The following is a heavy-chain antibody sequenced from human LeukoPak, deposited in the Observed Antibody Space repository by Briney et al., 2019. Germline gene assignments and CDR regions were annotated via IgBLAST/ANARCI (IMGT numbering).Heavy chain of an antibody. CDR3: AKDGAITAVGTAPYDN. J-gene: IGHJ4*02. V-gene: IGHV3-23*01. Sequence: GGSLRLSCAASGFTFSSYAMSWVRQAPGKGLEWVSAISGSGGSTYYADSVKGRFTISRDNSKNTLYLQMNSLRAEDTAIYYCAKDGAITAVGTAPYDNWGQGTLVTVSS. CDR1: GFTFSSYA. D-gene: IGHD6-13*01. CDR2: ISGSGGST.